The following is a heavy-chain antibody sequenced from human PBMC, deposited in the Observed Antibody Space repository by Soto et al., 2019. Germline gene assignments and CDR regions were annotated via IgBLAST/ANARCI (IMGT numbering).Heavy chain of an antibody. CDR2: ISSSGSTI. V-gene: IGHV3-11*01. Sequence: PGGSLRLSCAASGFTFSDYYMSWIRQAPGKGLEWVSYISSSGSTIYYADSVKGRFTISRDNAKNSLYLQMNSLRAEDTAVYYCARDVAPDDFWGGYSYYYGMDVWGQGTTVTVSS. J-gene: IGHJ6*02. CDR1: GFTFSDYY. D-gene: IGHD3-3*01. CDR3: ARDVAPDDFWGGYSYYYGMDV.